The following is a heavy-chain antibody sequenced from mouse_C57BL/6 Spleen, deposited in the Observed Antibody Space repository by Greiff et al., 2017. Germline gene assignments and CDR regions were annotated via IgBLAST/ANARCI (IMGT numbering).Heavy chain of an antibody. V-gene: IGHV1-64*01. J-gene: IGHJ3*01. D-gene: IGHD3-2*02. CDR3: AYSSGYEAWFAY. CDR2: IHPNSGST. CDR1: GYTFTSYW. Sequence: VQLQQPGAELVKPGASVKLSCKASGYTFTSYWMHWVKQRPGQGLEWIGMIHPNSGSTNYNEKFKSKATLTVDKSSSTAYMQLSSLTSEDSAVYYCAYSSGYEAWFAYWGQGTLVTVSA.